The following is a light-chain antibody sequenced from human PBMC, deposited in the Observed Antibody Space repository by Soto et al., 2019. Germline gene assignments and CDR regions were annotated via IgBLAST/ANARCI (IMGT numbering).Light chain of an antibody. V-gene: IGKV1-5*01. Sequence: DIQMTQSPSTLSGSVGDRVTITFRASQTISSWLAWYQQKPGNAPKLLIYDASSLESGVPSRFSGSGSGTDFALTITSLQAEDFATYYCQQLRMYPSTFGRGTKVDIK. CDR1: QTISSW. CDR2: DAS. J-gene: IGKJ4*01. CDR3: QQLRMYPST.